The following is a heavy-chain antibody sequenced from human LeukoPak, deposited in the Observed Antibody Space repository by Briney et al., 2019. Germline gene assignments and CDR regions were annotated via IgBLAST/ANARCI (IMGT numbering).Heavy chain of an antibody. J-gene: IGHJ4*02. CDR1: GFTFSSYG. D-gene: IGHD3-22*01. Sequence: PGGSLRLSCAASGFTFSSYGMHWVRQAPGKGLEWVAFIRYDGSNKYYADSVKGRFTISRDNSKNTLYLQMNSLRAEDTAVYYCAEPYYDTSGYASDYWWRGTLVTVSS. CDR2: IRYDGSNK. CDR3: AEPYYDTSGYASDY. V-gene: IGHV3-30*02.